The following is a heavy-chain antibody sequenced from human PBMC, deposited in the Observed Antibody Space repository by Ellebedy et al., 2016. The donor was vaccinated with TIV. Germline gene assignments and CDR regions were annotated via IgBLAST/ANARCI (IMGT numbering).Heavy chain of an antibody. D-gene: IGHD1-26*01. CDR1: GYTFTGYY. J-gene: IGHJ4*02. CDR2: TSAYNGNT. CDR3: ARGGLGATTLTDY. Sequence: ASVKVSCKASGYTFTGYYIHWVRQAPGQGLEWMGWTSAYNGNTDFAQKLQGRVTMTTDASTSTAYMELRSLRSDDTAVYYCARGGLGATTLTDYWGQGTLVTVSS. V-gene: IGHV1-18*04.